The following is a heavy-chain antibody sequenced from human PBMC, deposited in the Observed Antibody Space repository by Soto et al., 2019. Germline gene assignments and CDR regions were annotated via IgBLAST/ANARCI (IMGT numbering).Heavy chain of an antibody. D-gene: IGHD3-22*01. V-gene: IGHV3-48*02. CDR1: GFTFSSYS. Sequence: GGSLRLSCAASGFTFSSYSMNWVRQAPGKGLEWVSYISSSSSTIYYADSVKGRFTISRDNGKNSLFLQMNSLRDEDTAVYYCARVVVVIPPGYYYAMDVGGQGTRVTVSS. CDR3: ARVVVVIPPGYYYAMDV. J-gene: IGHJ6*02. CDR2: ISSSSSTI.